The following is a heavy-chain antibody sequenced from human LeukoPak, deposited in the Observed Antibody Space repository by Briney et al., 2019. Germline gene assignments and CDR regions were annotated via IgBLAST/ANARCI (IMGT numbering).Heavy chain of an antibody. V-gene: IGHV4-30-4*07. CDR1: GGSISSGGFS. CDR2: MYFTGNT. J-gene: IGHJ6*03. D-gene: IGHD3-10*01. CDR3: ARGRSSMVRGYYYYYMDV. Sequence: PSETLSLTCAVSGGSISSGGFSWSWLRQPPGKGLEWIGYMYFTGNTYYNPSLKSRVTISVDTSKNQFSLKLSSVTAADTAVYYCARGRSSMVRGYYYYYMDVWGKGTTVTISS.